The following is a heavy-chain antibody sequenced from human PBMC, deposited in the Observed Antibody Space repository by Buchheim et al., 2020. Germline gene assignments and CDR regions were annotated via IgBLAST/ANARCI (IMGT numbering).Heavy chain of an antibody. J-gene: IGHJ5*02. CDR1: GGSISSYY. CDR3: ARSIAVAIGVWFDP. D-gene: IGHD6-19*01. CDR2: IYYSGST. V-gene: IGHV4-59*01. Sequence: QVQLQESGPGLVKPSETLSLTCTVPGGSISSYYWSWIRQPPGKGLEWIGYIYYSGSTNYNPSLKSRVTISVDTSKNKFSLKLGSVTAADTAVYYCARSIAVAIGVWFDPWGQGTL.